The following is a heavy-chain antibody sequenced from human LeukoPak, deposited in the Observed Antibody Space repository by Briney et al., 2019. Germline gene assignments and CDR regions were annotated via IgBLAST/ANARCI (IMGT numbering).Heavy chain of an antibody. CDR2: ARNKAKSYTT. V-gene: IGHV3-72*01. Sequence: PGGSLRLSCAASGFIFSDHYMDWVRQAPGKGLEWVGRARNKAKSYTTLYAASVEGRFTISRDDSENSLYLQMSSLRSEDTAVYYCARANAYSPLDYWGQGTLVTVSS. J-gene: IGHJ4*02. CDR1: GFIFSDHY. CDR3: ARANAYSPLDY. D-gene: IGHD3-16*01.